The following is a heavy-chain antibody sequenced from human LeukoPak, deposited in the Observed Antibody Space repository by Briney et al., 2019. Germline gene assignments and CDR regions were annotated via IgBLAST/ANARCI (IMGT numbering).Heavy chain of an antibody. CDR2: IWYDASNK. CDR3: VRGVGVSRFNYLDP. CDR1: GFTFSSFG. D-gene: IGHD1-7*01. V-gene: IGHV3-33*01. J-gene: IGHJ5*02. Sequence: GRSLTLSCAASGFTFSSFGMHWVRQAPGKGLEWVAVIWYDASNKYYADSVKGRFTISRGNSKNTLYLHMNSLRDDDTAVYYCVRGVGVSRFNYLDPWGQGTLVIVSS.